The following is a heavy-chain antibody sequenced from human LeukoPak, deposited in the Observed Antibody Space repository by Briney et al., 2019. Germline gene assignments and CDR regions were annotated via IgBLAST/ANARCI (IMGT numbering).Heavy chain of an antibody. Sequence: SETLSLTCTVSGGSISSYYWSWIRQPAGKGLEWIGRIYASGSTNYNPSLKSRVTMSVDTSKNQFSLKLTSVTAADTAMYYCARDSPAYSSSWYHFDHWGQGTLVTVSS. CDR1: GGSISSYY. CDR3: ARDSPAYSSSWYHFDH. D-gene: IGHD6-13*01. CDR2: IYASGST. J-gene: IGHJ4*02. V-gene: IGHV4-4*07.